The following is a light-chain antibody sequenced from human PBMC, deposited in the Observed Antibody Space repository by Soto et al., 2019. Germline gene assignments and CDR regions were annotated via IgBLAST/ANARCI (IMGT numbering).Light chain of an antibody. CDR1: QSVSSSY. CDR3: QQYGSSLIT. Sequence: EIVLTQSPGSLSLSPGERATLSCRASQSVSSSYLAWYQQKPGQAPRLLIYSSSIRATGIPDRFSGSGSGTDFTLTISSLEPEDFAVYYCQQYGSSLITFGQGTRLEIK. CDR2: SSS. V-gene: IGKV3-20*01. J-gene: IGKJ5*01.